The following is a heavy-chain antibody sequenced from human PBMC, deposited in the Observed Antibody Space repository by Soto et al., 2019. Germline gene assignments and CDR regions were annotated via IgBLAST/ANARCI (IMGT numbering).Heavy chain of an antibody. D-gene: IGHD6-19*01. Sequence: PGGSLRLSCAASGFTFSSYAMSWVRQAPGKGLEWVSAISGRGGSTYYADSVKARFTISRDNSKNTLHLQMNTLRAEDTAVYHWAKGVSSGWYYLDYWGQGTLVTVSS. CDR2: ISGRGGST. J-gene: IGHJ4*02. V-gene: IGHV3-23*01. CDR1: GFTFSSYA. CDR3: AKGVSSGWYYLDY.